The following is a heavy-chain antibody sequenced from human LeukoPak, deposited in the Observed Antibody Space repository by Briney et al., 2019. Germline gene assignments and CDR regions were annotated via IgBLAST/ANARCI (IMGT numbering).Heavy chain of an antibody. J-gene: IGHJ4*02. CDR3: ARGSEWSGSYYDY. CDR1: GGSIYSHH. Sequence: SETLSLTCTVSGGSIYSHHWSWIRQPPGKGLEWIGEINHSGSTNYSPSLKSRVTISVDTSKNQFSLKLSSVTAADTAVYYCARGSEWSGSYYDYWGQGTLVTVSS. D-gene: IGHD1-26*01. CDR2: INHSGST. V-gene: IGHV4-34*01.